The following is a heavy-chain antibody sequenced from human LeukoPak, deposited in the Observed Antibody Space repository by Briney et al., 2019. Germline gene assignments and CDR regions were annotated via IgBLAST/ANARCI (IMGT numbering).Heavy chain of an antibody. J-gene: IGHJ4*02. Sequence: ASVKVSCKASGYTFTSYDINWVRQATGQGLEWMGWMNPNSGNTGYAQEFQGRVTMTRNTSISTAYMELSSLRSEDTAVYYCARGVLGLDYGDYIRDYWGQGTLVTVSS. CDR1: GYTFTSYD. CDR2: MNPNSGNT. V-gene: IGHV1-8*01. CDR3: ARGVLGLDYGDYIRDY. D-gene: IGHD4-17*01.